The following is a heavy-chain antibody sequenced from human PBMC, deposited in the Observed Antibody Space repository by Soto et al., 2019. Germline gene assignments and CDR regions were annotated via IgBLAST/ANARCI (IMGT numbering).Heavy chain of an antibody. D-gene: IGHD6-19*01. V-gene: IGHV3-30*18. CDR1: GFTFSSYG. J-gene: IGHJ4*02. CDR2: ISYDGSNK. CDR3: AKDSSSWSSGCPKVFDY. Sequence: SLRLSCAASGFTFSSYGMHWVRQAPGKGLEWVAVISYDGSNKYYADSVKGRFTISRDNSKNTLYLQMNSLRAEDTAVYYFAKDSSSWSSGCPKVFDYRGQGTLVTVSS.